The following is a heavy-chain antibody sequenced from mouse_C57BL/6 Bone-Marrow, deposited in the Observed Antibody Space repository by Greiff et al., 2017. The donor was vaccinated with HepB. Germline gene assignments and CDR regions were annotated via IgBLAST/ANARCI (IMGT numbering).Heavy chain of an antibody. J-gene: IGHJ2*01. Sequence: VQLQQPGAELVKPGASVKMSCKASGYTFTSYWITWVKQRPGQGLEWIGDIYPGSGSTNYNEKFKSKATLTVDTSSSTAYMQLSSLTSEDSAVYYCARGGVVEDYFDYWGQGTTLTVSS. CDR1: GYTFTSYW. CDR2: IYPGSGST. CDR3: ARGGVVEDYFDY. D-gene: IGHD1-1*01. V-gene: IGHV1-55*01.